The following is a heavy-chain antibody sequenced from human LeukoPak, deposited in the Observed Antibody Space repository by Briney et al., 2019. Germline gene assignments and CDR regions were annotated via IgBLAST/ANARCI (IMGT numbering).Heavy chain of an antibody. CDR1: GYTFTGYY. CDR3: ASGSSSSHSYYYYYMDV. CDR2: MNPNSGGT. Sequence: ASVKVSCKASGYTFTGYYMHWVRQAPGQGLEWRGWMNPNSGGTNYAQKFQGRVTMTRDTSISTAYMELSRLRSDDTAVYYCASGSSSSHSYYYYYMDVWGKGTTVTVSS. D-gene: IGHD6-6*01. J-gene: IGHJ6*03. V-gene: IGHV1-2*02.